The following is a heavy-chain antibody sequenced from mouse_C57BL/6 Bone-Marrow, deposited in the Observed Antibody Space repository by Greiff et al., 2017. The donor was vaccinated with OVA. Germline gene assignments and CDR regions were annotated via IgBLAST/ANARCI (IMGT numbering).Heavy chain of an antibody. J-gene: IGHJ2*01. CDR1: GYTFTSYW. Sequence: QVQLQQPGTELVKPGASVKLSCKASGYTFTSYWMHWVKQRPGQGLEWIGNINPSNGGTNYNEKFKSKATLTVDKSTSKAYMQLSSLTSEDSAVYYCARLLITTVAPFDYWGQGTTLTVSS. V-gene: IGHV1-53*01. CDR3: ARLLITTVAPFDY. D-gene: IGHD1-1*01. CDR2: INPSNGGT.